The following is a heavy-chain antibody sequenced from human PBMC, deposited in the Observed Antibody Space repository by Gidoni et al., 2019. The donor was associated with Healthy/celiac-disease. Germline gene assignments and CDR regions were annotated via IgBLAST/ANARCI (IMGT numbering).Heavy chain of an antibody. Sequence: QLQLQESGPGLVKPSETLSLTCTVSGGSISSSSYYWGWLRQPPGEGLEWIGSICNSWRTYYTPSLKSRVTISGDTSKNQFSLKRSSVTAADTAVYYCARHLRLGYYYGMDVWGQGTTVTVSS. CDR3: ARHLRLGYYYGMDV. V-gene: IGHV4-39*01. CDR1: GGSISSSSYY. J-gene: IGHJ6*02. D-gene: IGHD6-19*01. CDR2: ICNSWRT.